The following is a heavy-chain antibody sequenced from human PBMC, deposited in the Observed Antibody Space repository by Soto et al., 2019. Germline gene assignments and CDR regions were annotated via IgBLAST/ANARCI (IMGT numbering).Heavy chain of an antibody. CDR2: IRSKAYGGTT. D-gene: IGHD3-22*01. CDR3: TRDPEPYYYDSSGPPQPFPNYYYYGMDV. CDR1: GFTFGDYA. V-gene: IGHV3-49*04. Sequence: GSLRLSCTASGFTFGDYAMSWVRQAPGKGMEWVGFIRSKAYGGTTEYAASVKGRFTISRDDSKSIAYLQMNSLKTEDTAVYYCTRDPEPYYYDSSGPPQPFPNYYYYGMDVWGQGTTVTVSS. J-gene: IGHJ6*02.